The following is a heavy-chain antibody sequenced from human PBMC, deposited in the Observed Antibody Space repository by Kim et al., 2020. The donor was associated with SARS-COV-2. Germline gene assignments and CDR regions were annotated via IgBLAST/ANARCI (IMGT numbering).Heavy chain of an antibody. CDR1: GYTFTGYY. CDR2: INPNSGGP. J-gene: IGHJ5*02. D-gene: IGHD3-10*01. CDR3: ARGTTMVRGVIGVGFDP. Sequence: ASVKVSCKASGYTFTGYYMHWVRQAPGQGLEWMGRINPNSGGPNYAQKFQGRVTMTRDTSISTAYMELSRLRSDDKAVYYWARGTTMVRGVIGVGFDPWGQGTLVTVSS. V-gene: IGHV1-2*06.